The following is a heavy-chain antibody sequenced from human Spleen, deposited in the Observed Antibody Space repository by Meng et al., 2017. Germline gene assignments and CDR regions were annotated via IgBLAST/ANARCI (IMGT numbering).Heavy chain of an antibody. CDR1: GFTFSAYS. D-gene: IGHD3-10*01. Sequence: QVQLLESGGGVVQPGRSLRLSCAASGFTFSAYSMLWVRQAAGQGLEWLGVMSYDGRNIFYADSVKGRFTISRDNSQHTLYLQMNSLRVEDTSIYYCARGEYYFDYWGQGALVTVSS. CDR2: MSYDGRNI. J-gene: IGHJ4*02. CDR3: ARGEYYFDY. V-gene: IGHV3-30*04.